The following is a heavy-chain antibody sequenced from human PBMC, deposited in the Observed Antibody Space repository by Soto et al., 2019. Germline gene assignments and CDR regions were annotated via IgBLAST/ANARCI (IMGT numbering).Heavy chain of an antibody. D-gene: IGHD2-8*02. V-gene: IGHV3-23*01. Sequence: GGSLRLSCPASGFTFRTYAMSWVRQAPGKGLEWVSAISGSGGSTYYADSVKGRFTISRDNSKNTLYLQMNSLRAEDTAVYYCAKDDGKGWGRVGFDYWGQGILVTVSS. CDR1: GFTFRTYA. CDR3: AKDDGKGWGRVGFDY. CDR2: ISGSGGST. J-gene: IGHJ4*02.